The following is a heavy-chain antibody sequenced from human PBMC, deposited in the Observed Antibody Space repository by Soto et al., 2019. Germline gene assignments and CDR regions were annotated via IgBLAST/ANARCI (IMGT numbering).Heavy chain of an antibody. Sequence: QLQLQESGPGLVKPSETLSLTCTVSGGSISSSSYYWGWIRQPPGKGLEWIGSIYYSGSTYYNPSLKSRVTISVDTSKNQFSLKLSSVTAADTAVYYCARRARDYDIVTGYSGSIDYCGQGTLVTVSS. V-gene: IGHV4-39*01. CDR1: GGSISSSSYY. CDR2: IYYSGST. J-gene: IGHJ4*02. CDR3: ARRARDYDIVTGYSGSIDY. D-gene: IGHD3-9*01.